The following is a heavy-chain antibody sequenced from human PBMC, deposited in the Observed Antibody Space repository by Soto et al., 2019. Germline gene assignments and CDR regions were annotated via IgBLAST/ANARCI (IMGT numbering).Heavy chain of an antibody. CDR2: IYPGDSDT. CDR1: GYSFTSYW. Sequence: GESLKNACMGSGYSFTSYWIGWFRQMPGKGLEWMGIIYPGDSDTRYSPSFQGQVTISADKSISTAYLQWSSLKASDTAMYYCASHRYSYGYYYGMDVWGQGTTVTVSS. D-gene: IGHD5-18*01. V-gene: IGHV5-51*01. J-gene: IGHJ6*02. CDR3: ASHRYSYGYYYGMDV.